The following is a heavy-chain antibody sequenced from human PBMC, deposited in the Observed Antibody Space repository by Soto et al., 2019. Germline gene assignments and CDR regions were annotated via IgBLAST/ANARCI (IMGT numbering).Heavy chain of an antibody. CDR1: GFTFSDYY. CDR2: ISSSGSTI. J-gene: IGHJ6*02. Sequence: PGGSLRLSCAASGFTFSDYYMSWIRQAPGKGLEWVSYISSSGSTIYYADSVKGRFTISRDNAKNSLYLQMNSLRAEDTAVYYCARGAKVPSSISGSTHYYYYGMDVWGQGTTVTVSS. D-gene: IGHD3-10*01. CDR3: ARGAKVPSSISGSTHYYYYGMDV. V-gene: IGHV3-11*01.